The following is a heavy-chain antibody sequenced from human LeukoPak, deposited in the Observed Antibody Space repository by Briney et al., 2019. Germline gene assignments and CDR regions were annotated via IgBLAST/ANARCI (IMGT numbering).Heavy chain of an antibody. D-gene: IGHD1-1*01. J-gene: IGHJ4*02. Sequence: GSLRLSCAASGFTFSDYDMHWVRQATGKGLEWVSAIGTAGDTYYTGSVKGRFTISRENAKNSLYLQMNSLRAGDTAVYYCARVAKERVGGVHYFDYWGQGTLVTVSS. V-gene: IGHV3-13*01. CDR2: IGTAGDT. CDR3: ARVAKERVGGVHYFDY. CDR1: GFTFSDYD.